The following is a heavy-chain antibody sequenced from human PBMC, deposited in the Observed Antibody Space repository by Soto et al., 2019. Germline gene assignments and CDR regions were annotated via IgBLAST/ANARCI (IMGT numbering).Heavy chain of an antibody. J-gene: IGHJ6*02. V-gene: IGHV3-33*01. Sequence: QVQLVESGGGVVQPGRSLRLSCAASGFTFSSYGMHWVRQAPGKGLEWVAGIWYDGSNKYYADSVKGRFTISRDNSKNTLYLQMNSLRADDTAVYYCARANYDILTGYYNYYYGMDVWGQGTTVTVSS. CDR1: GFTFSSYG. CDR3: ARANYDILTGYYNYYYGMDV. CDR2: IWYDGSNK. D-gene: IGHD3-9*01.